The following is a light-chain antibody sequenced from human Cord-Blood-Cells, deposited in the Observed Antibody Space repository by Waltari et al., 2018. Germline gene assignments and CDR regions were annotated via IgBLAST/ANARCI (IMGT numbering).Light chain of an antibody. J-gene: IGLJ3*02. Sequence: QSALTQPASVSGSPGQSITISCTGTSSDVGSYNLVSWYQPHPGKAPKLMIYEGNKRPSGVSNRCSGSKSGNTASLTISGLQAEDEADYYCCSYAGSSTWVFGGGTKLTVL. CDR2: EGN. V-gene: IGLV2-23*01. CDR1: SSDVGSYNL. CDR3: CSYAGSSTWV.